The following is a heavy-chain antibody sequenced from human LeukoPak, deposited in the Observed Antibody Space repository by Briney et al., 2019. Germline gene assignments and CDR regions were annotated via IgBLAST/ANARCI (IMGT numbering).Heavy chain of an antibody. Sequence: GGSLRLSCAASGFIFSNYGMSWVRQAPGKGLEWLSAIRGNAGTTYYADSVKGRFTISRDNSKNTLYLQMNSLRAEDTAVYYCAKVPGPIVVVITNYFDYWGQGTLVTVSS. CDR2: IRGNAGTT. J-gene: IGHJ4*02. CDR3: AKVPGPIVVVITNYFDY. CDR1: GFIFSNYG. V-gene: IGHV3-23*01. D-gene: IGHD3-22*01.